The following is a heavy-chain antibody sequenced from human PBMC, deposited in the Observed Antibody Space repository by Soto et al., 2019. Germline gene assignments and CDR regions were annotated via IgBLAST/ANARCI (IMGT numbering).Heavy chain of an antibody. D-gene: IGHD3-9*01. CDR3: GRVLSTYYDILTGYYIPYYFDY. CDR2: ISAYNGNT. J-gene: IGHJ4*02. Sequence: GASVKVSCKASGYTFTSYGISWVRQAPGQGIEWMGWISAYNGNTNYAQKLQGRVTMTTDTSTSTAYMELRSLRSDDTAVYYCGRVLSTYYDILTGYYIPYYFDYSGQGTLVTVSS. V-gene: IGHV1-18*01. CDR1: GYTFTSYG.